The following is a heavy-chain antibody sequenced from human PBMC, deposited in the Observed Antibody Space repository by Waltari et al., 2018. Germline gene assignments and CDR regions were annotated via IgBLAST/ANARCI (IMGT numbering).Heavy chain of an antibody. V-gene: IGHV1-69*02. CDR2: IIPMPGIT. J-gene: IGHJ3*01. CDR1: GEPFSSVG. CDR3: ARRVSTKGAFEV. Sequence: QVQLVQSGAEVKQPGSSVKVSCKSSGEPFSSVGLHWLRQAPGQGLEWMGNIIPMPGITDYEQKLQGRLRITADRSTTTGYMELRSLGSEDTAIYYCARRVSTKGAFEVWGRGTLVTVSP. D-gene: IGHD5-12*01.